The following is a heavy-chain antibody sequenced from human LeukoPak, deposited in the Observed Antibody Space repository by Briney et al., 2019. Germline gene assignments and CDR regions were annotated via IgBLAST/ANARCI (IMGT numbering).Heavy chain of an antibody. Sequence: GGSLRLSCAASGFTFSSYWMSWVRQAPGKGLEWVANIKQDGSEKYYVDSVKGRFTISRDNSKNTLYLQMNSLRAEDTAVYYCAKSPYCSGGSCYDYYYYYGMDVWGQGTTVTVSS. CDR1: GFTFSSYW. D-gene: IGHD2-15*01. J-gene: IGHJ6*02. CDR3: AKSPYCSGGSCYDYYYYYGMDV. V-gene: IGHV3-7*01. CDR2: IKQDGSEK.